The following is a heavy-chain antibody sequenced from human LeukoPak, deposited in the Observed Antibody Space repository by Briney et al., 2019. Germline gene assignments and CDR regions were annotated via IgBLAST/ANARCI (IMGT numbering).Heavy chain of an antibody. V-gene: IGHV3-30*04. CDR2: ISYDGSNK. CDR3: AREKNRNYFGY. D-gene: IGHD1-14*01. J-gene: IGHJ4*02. CDR1: GFTFSSYA. Sequence: PGRSLRLSCAASGFTFSSYAMHWVRQAPGKGLEWVAVISYDGSNKYYADSVKDRFTISRDNSKNTLYLQMNSLRAEDTAVYYCAREKNRNYFGYWGQGTLVTVSS.